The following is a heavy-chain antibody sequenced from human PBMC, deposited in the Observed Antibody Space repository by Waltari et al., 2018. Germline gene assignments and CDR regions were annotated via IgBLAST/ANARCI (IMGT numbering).Heavy chain of an antibody. Sequence: QVQLVQSGAEVKKPGSSVKVSCKASGGTFSSYAISWVRQAPGQGLEWMGGIIPICGTATYAQKVQGRVTITTDESTSTAYMELSSLRSEDTAVYYCATASGSYRFYYYYGMDVWGQGTTVTVSS. CDR1: GGTFSSYA. J-gene: IGHJ6*02. CDR2: IIPICGTA. CDR3: ATASGSYRFYYYYGMDV. V-gene: IGHV1-69*05. D-gene: IGHD1-26*01.